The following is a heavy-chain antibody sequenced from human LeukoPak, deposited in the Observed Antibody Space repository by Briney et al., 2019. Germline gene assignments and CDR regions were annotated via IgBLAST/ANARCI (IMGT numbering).Heavy chain of an antibody. J-gene: IGHJ4*02. CDR3: STEDQYCTSPTCVNY. D-gene: IGHD2-2*01. V-gene: IGHV1-2*06. CDR2: VDPNTGGT. CDR1: GYTFTGYH. Sequence: GASVKVSCKASGYTFTGYHIHWVRQAPGQGLEWMGRVDPNTGGTYYAQKFQGRVTMTRDTSITTAYMDLSTLTSDDTALYYCSTEDQYCTSPTCVNYWGQGTMVTVSS.